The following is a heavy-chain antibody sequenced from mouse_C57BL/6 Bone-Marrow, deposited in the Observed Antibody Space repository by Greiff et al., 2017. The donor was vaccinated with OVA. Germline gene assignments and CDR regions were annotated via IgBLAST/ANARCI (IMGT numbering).Heavy chain of an antibody. CDR1: GFTFSSYG. J-gene: IGHJ3*01. V-gene: IGHV5-6*01. D-gene: IGHD1-1*01. CDR2: ISSGGSYP. Sequence: EVKLVESGGDLVKPGGSLKLSCAASGFTFSSYGMSWVRQTPDKRLEWVATISSGGSYPYYPDSVKGRFTISRDNAKNTLYLQMSSLKSEDTAMYYCARHYYGTYWGQGTLVTVSA. CDR3: ARHYYGTY.